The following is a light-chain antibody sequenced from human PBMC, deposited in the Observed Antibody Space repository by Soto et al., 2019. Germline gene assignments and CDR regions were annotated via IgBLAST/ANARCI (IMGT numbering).Light chain of an antibody. V-gene: IGKV1-9*01. CDR2: AAS. Sequence: DIQLTQSPSFLSASVGDRVTITCRANQGISSYLAWYQQKPGRAPKLLIYAASTLQSGVPSRFSGSGSGTEFTLTISSLQPEDVATYYCLQVNSYPLTFGGGTKVQIK. CDR3: LQVNSYPLT. J-gene: IGKJ4*01. CDR1: QGISSY.